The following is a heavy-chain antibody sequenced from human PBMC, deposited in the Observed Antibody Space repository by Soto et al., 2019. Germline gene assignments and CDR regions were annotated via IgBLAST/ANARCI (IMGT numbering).Heavy chain of an antibody. V-gene: IGHV3-23*01. CDR3: VSWVSAHFDF. J-gene: IGHJ4*02. D-gene: IGHD2-8*01. CDR2: IDSGGVNT. Sequence: EVQLLESGGALVQPGGSLRLSCAASGLTFGNHAMTWARRPPGKGLEWVSTIDSGGVNTHYADSVKGHFTISRDNSRNTLYLQMNNLRPEDTALYYCVSWVSAHFDFWGRGTQVTVSS. CDR1: GLTFGNHA.